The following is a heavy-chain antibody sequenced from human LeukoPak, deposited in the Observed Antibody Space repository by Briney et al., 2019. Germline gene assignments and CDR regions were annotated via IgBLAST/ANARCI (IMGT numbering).Heavy chain of an antibody. D-gene: IGHD3-22*01. Sequence: GGSLRLSCAASGFTFSSYWMSWVRQAPGKGLEWVANIKQDGSEKYYVDSVKGRFTISRDNSKNTLYLQMNSLRAEDTAVYYCAKDPTAYDSSGYYSGFLDYWGQGTLVTVSS. V-gene: IGHV3-7*01. CDR2: IKQDGSEK. J-gene: IGHJ4*02. CDR1: GFTFSSYW. CDR3: AKDPTAYDSSGYYSGFLDY.